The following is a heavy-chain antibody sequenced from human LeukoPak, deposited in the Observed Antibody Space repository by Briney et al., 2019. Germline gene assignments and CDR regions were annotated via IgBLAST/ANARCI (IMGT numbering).Heavy chain of an antibody. D-gene: IGHD6-6*01. J-gene: IGHJ5*02. V-gene: IGHV3-33*01. CDR1: GFSFSSHG. Sequence: GGSLRLSCAASGFSFSSHGMRWVRQVPGKGLEWVAVIWYDGSKKYYADFVKGRFTISRDNFKNTMSLQMNSLRADDEAVYYYSGDREAARPGWFDPWGQGTLVTVSS. CDR2: IWYDGSKK. CDR3: SGDREAARPGWFDP.